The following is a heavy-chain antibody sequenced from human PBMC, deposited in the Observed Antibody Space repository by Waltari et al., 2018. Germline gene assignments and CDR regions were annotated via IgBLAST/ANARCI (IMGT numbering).Heavy chain of an antibody. CDR3: AREAYYDFWSGYYPNWFDP. Sequence: EVQLVESGGGLVQPGGSLRLSCAASGFTFSSYEMNWVRQAPGKGLEWVSYISSSGSTIYYADSGKGRFTISRDNAKNSLYLQRNSLRAEDTAVYYCAREAYYDFWSGYYPNWFDPWGQGTLVTVSS. J-gene: IGHJ5*02. CDR1: GFTFSSYE. D-gene: IGHD3-3*01. CDR2: ISSSGSTI. V-gene: IGHV3-48*03.